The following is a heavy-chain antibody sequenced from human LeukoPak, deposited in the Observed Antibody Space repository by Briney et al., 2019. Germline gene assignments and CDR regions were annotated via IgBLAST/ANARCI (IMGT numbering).Heavy chain of an antibody. CDR1: GDSVSSNSAA. V-gene: IGHV6-1*01. D-gene: IGHD6-13*01. Sequence: SQTLSLTCAVSGDSVSSNSAAWNWIRQSPSRGLEWLGRTYYRSKWYNDYAVSVKSRITINPDTSKNQFSLQLNSVTPEDTAVYYCAREAAAGDYYYYGMDVWGQGTTVTVSS. CDR2: TYYRSKWYN. J-gene: IGHJ6*02. CDR3: AREAAAGDYYYYGMDV.